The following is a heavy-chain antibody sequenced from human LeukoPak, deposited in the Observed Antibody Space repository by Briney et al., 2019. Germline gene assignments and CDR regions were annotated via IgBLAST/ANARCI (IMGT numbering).Heavy chain of an antibody. J-gene: IGHJ4*02. Sequence: SDTLSLTCTVAGGAISSYYWSWLRQPPGKGLESTAYIYYSGSTNYNPSLKSRVTISVATSKHPFSLKLSSVTAADTAVYYCARASYAGPFDYWGQGTLVTVSS. CDR3: ARASYAGPFDY. CDR1: GGAISSYY. CDR2: IYYSGST. V-gene: IGHV4-59*07. D-gene: IGHD3-16*02.